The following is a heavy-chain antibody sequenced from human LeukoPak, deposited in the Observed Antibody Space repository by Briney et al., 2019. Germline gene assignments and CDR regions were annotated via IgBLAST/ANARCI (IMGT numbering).Heavy chain of an antibody. Sequence: ASVKVCCKASGYTFTGYYMHWVRQAPGQGLEWMGWINPNSGGTNYAQKFQGRVTLTTDTSTSTVYMDLRSLRSDDTAVYYCARDGVGYYDSSGYYYFQHWGQGTLVTVSS. D-gene: IGHD3-22*01. J-gene: IGHJ1*01. CDR3: ARDGVGYYDSSGYYYFQH. CDR2: INPNSGGT. CDR1: GYTFTGYY. V-gene: IGHV1-2*02.